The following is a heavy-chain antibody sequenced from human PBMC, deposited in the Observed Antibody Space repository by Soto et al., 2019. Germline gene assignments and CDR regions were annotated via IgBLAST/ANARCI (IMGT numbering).Heavy chain of an antibody. J-gene: IGHJ4*02. CDR3: TGEVASGY. V-gene: IGHV3-30*03. CDR2: ISRDGGTK. Sequence: QVQLVESGGGVVQPGRSLRLSCAVSGFTVSTYGLLWVRQAPGKGLEWVAVISRDGGTKYYADSVKGRFTISRDNSRNTLLLEMNSLRGDDMAGYYCTGEVASGYWGQGTLVTVSS. CDR1: GFTVSTYG. D-gene: IGHD2-8*02.